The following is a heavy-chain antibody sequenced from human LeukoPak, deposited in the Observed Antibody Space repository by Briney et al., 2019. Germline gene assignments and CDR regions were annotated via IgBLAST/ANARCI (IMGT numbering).Heavy chain of an antibody. J-gene: IGHJ6*04. CDR1: RFTFSSYG. CDR3: ARDRASGTTSKYYFMDV. CDR2: ISSDGSTE. D-gene: IGHD1-1*01. V-gene: IGHV3-30*03. Sequence: GKSLRLSCVASRFTFSSYGMHWVRQAPGKGLEWVAVISSDGSTEYYADSVQGRFTISRDNSKNTLYLQMNSLRADDTAVYYCARDRASGTTSKYYFMDVWGKGTTVTVSS.